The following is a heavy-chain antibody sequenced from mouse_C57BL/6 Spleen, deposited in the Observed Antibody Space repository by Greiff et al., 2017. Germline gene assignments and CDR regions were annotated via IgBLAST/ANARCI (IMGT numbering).Heavy chain of an antibody. CDR3: ARGSNYDYYAMDY. CDR2: IDPSDSET. J-gene: IGHJ4*01. D-gene: IGHD2-5*01. CDR1: GYTFTSYW. V-gene: IGHV1-52*01. Sequence: QVQLKQPGAELVRPGSSVKLSCKASGYTFTSYWMHWVKQRPIQGLEWIGNIDPSDSETHYNQKFKDKATLTVDKSSSTAYMQLSSLTSEDSAVYYCARGSNYDYYAMDYWGQGTSVTVSS.